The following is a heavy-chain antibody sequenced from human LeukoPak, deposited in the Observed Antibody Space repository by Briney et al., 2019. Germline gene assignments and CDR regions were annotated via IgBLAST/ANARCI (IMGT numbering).Heavy chain of an antibody. CDR2: MNPNSGNT. CDR3: AISDSGSYSSFDY. D-gene: IGHD1-26*01. V-gene: IGHV1-8*01. J-gene: IGHJ4*02. Sequence: ASVKVSCKASGYTFTSYDINWVRQATGQGLEWMGWMNPNSGNTGYAQKFQGRVTMTRNTSISTAYMELSSLRSEDTAVHYCAISDSGSYSSFDYWGQGTLVTVSS. CDR1: GYTFTSYD.